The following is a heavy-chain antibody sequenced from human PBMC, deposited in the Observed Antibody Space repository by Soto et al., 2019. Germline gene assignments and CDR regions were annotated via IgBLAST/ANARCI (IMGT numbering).Heavy chain of an antibody. V-gene: IGHV4-39*01. CDR2: ISYSGST. J-gene: IGHJ4*02. CDR3: ASRYCSGGSCSVDY. CDR1: GGSISSSNYY. Sequence: SETLSLTCTVSGGSISSSNYYWGWIRQPPGKGLEWIGSISYSGSTYYNPSLKSRVTISVDTSKNQFSLKLSSVTAADTAVYYCASRYCSGGSCSVDYWGQGTLVTVSS. D-gene: IGHD2-15*01.